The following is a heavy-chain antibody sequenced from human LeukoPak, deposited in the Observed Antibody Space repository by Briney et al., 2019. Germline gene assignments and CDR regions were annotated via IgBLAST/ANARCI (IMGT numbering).Heavy chain of an antibody. J-gene: IGHJ4*02. CDR2: IKQDGSEK. V-gene: IGHV3-7*01. CDR3: AKHTGYSYGHFDY. Sequence: GGSLRLSCAASGFTFSSYAMHWVRQAPGKGLEWVANIKQDGSEKYYVDSVKGRFTISRDNAKNSLYLQMNSLRAEDTAVYYCAKHTGYSYGHFDYWGQGTLVTVSS. CDR1: GFTFSSYA. D-gene: IGHD5-18*01.